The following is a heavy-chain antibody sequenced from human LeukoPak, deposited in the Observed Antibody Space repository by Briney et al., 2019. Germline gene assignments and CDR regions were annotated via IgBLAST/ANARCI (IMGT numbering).Heavy chain of an antibody. D-gene: IGHD2-2*01. Sequence: ASVKVSCKASGYTFTGYYMHWVRQAPGQGLECMGWINPNSGGTNYAQKFQGRVTMTRDTSISTAYMELSRLRSDDTAVYYCARAGGVVVVPAANSYNWFDPWGQGTLVTVSS. J-gene: IGHJ5*02. V-gene: IGHV1-2*02. CDR3: ARAGGVVVVPAANSYNWFDP. CDR1: GYTFTGYY. CDR2: INPNSGGT.